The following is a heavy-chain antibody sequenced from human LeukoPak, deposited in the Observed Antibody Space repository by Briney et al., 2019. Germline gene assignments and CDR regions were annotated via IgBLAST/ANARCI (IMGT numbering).Heavy chain of an antibody. Sequence: GGSLRLSCAASGFTFSSYGMHWVRQAPGKGLEWVAFIRYDGSIKYYADSVKGRFTISRDNSKNTLYLQMNSLRAEDTAAYYCARGGTTGTTSPMRAFDIWGQGTMVTVSS. CDR1: GFTFSSYG. CDR2: IRYDGSIK. D-gene: IGHD1-1*01. J-gene: IGHJ3*02. CDR3: ARGGTTGTTSPMRAFDI. V-gene: IGHV3-30*02.